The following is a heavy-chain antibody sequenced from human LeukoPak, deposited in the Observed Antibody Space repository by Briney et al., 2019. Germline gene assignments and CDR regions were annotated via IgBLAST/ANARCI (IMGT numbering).Heavy chain of an antibody. CDR1: GGTFSSYA. CDR3: ASFFTRSGLGQDY. Sequence: GASVKVSCKASGGTFSSYAISWVRQAPGQGLEWMGGIIPIFGTANYAQKFQGRVTITADESTSTAYMELSSLRSEDTAVYYCASFFTRSGLGQDYWGQGTLVTVSS. D-gene: IGHD3-3*01. J-gene: IGHJ4*02. V-gene: IGHV1-69*13. CDR2: IIPIFGTA.